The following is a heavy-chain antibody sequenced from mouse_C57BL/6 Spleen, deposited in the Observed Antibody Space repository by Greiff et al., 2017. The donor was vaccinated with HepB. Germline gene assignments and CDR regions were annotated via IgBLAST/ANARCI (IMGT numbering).Heavy chain of an antibody. D-gene: IGHD3-2*02. J-gene: IGHJ4*01. CDR3: ARSGGSGYVDYYAMDY. CDR2: IDPSDSET. CDR1: GYTFTSYW. Sequence: QVQLQQPGAELVRPGSSVKLSCKASGYTFTSYWMHWVKQRPIQGLEWIGNIDPSDSETHYNQKFKDKATLTVDKSSSTAYMQLSSLTSEDSAVYYCARSGGSGYVDYYAMDYWGQGTSVTVSS. V-gene: IGHV1-52*01.